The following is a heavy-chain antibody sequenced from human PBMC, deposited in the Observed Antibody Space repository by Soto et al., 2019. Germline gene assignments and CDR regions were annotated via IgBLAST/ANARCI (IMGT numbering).Heavy chain of an antibody. Sequence: ASVKVSCKASGGTFSSYAISWVRQAPGQGLEWMGGIIPIFGTANYAQKFQGRVTITADESTSTAYMELSSLRSEDTAVYYCAREKPAVNYFDYWGQGTLVPVSS. V-gene: IGHV1-69*13. CDR3: AREKPAVNYFDY. CDR2: IIPIFGTA. CDR1: GGTFSSYA. J-gene: IGHJ4*02.